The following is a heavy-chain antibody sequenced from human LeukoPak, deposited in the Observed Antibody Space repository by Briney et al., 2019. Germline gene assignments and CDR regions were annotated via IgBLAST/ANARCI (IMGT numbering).Heavy chain of an antibody. Sequence: NPSETLSLTCTVSGGSISSYYWSWIRQPPGKGLEWIGYIYYSGSTNYNPSLKSRVTISVDTSKNQFSLKLSSVTAADTAVYYCARDRGQWQGDSYYYYMDVWGKGTTVTISS. V-gene: IGHV4-59*12. J-gene: IGHJ6*03. D-gene: IGHD6-19*01. CDR3: ARDRGQWQGDSYYYYMDV. CDR2: IYYSGST. CDR1: GGSISSYY.